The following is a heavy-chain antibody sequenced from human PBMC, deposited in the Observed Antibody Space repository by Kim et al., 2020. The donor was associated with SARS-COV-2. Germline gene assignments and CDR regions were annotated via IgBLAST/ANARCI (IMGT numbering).Heavy chain of an antibody. CDR1: GFTFSSYW. V-gene: IGHV3-7*01. CDR3: AAGYMSDY. D-gene: IGHD1-1*01. CDR2: IKEDGSEK. J-gene: IGHJ4*02. Sequence: GGSLRLSCAASGFTFSSYWMSWVRQAPGKGLEWVANIKEDGSEKYQVDSVKGRFTISRDNAQNSLYLQMNSLRAEDTAVYYCAAGYMSDYWGQGTLVTVSS.